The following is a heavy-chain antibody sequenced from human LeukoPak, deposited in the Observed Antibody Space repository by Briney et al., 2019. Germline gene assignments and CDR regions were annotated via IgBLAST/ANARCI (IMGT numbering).Heavy chain of an antibody. D-gene: IGHD5-12*01. CDR3: ARHGFYYYYYGVDV. CDR2: IYYSGNT. J-gene: IGHJ6*02. V-gene: IGHV4-39*01. Sequence: SETLSLTCTVSGGSISSSSYYWGWISQPPGKGPEWIGSIYYSGNTYYKSSLKSRVTTSVDTSKNQFSLKLSSVTAADTAVYYCARHGFYYYYYGVDVWGQGTTVTVSS. CDR1: GGSISSSSYY.